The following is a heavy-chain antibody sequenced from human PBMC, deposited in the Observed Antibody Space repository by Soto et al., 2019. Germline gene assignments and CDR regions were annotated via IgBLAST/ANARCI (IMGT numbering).Heavy chain of an antibody. CDR2: IYWDDDK. CDR3: ARWGMATILEY. D-gene: IGHD3-16*01. Sequence: QITLKESGPTLVKPTQTLTLTCTFSGFSLRNSGVGVGWLRQPPGKALEWLALIYWDDDKRYSPSLKSRLTXTXDTSKNQVVLTMTNMDPVDTATYYCARWGMATILEYWGQGTLVTVSS. J-gene: IGHJ4*02. V-gene: IGHV2-5*02. CDR1: GFSLRNSGVG.